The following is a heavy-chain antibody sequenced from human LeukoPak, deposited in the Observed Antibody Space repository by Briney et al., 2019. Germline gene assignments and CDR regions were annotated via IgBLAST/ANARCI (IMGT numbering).Heavy chain of an antibody. CDR1: GGSISGGGYY. Sequence: SQTLSLTCTVSGGSISGGGYYWSWIRQHPGKGLEWIGYIYYSGSTYYNPSLKSRVTISVDTSKNQFSLKLSSVTAADTAVYYCASQNYGDYLDYWGQGTLVTVSS. CDR3: ASQNYGDYLDY. J-gene: IGHJ4*02. CDR2: IYYSGST. V-gene: IGHV4-31*03. D-gene: IGHD4-17*01.